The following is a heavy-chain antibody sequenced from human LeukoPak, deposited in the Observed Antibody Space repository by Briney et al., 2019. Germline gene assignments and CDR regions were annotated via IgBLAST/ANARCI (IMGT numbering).Heavy chain of an antibody. CDR3: ARAHIVVAPADADNWFDR. CDR1: GYTFTGYY. CDR2: INPNSGGT. V-gene: IGHV1-2*02. Sequence: ASVTVSCKASGYTFTGYYMHWVRQAPGQGLEWMGWINPNSGGTNYAQKFQGRVTMTRDTSISTAYMELSRLRSDDTAVYYCARAHIVVAPADADNWFDRWGQGTLVTVSS. D-gene: IGHD2-2*01. J-gene: IGHJ5*02.